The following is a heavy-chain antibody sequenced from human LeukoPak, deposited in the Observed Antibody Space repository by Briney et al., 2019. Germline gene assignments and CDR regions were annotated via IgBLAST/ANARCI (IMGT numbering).Heavy chain of an antibody. CDR2: ISYDGSNK. CDR1: GFTFSSYG. V-gene: IGHV3-30*18. Sequence: PGGSLRLSCAASGFTFSSYGMHWVRQAPGKGLEWVAVISYDGSNKYYADSVKGRFTISRDNSKNTLYLQMNSLRAEDTAVYYCAKDFPGGSYEDDVFDMWGQGTMVTVSS. CDR3: AKDFPGGSYEDDVFDM. J-gene: IGHJ3*02. D-gene: IGHD1-26*01.